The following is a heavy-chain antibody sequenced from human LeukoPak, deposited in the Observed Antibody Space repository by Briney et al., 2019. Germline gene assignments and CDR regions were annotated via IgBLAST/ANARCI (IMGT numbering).Heavy chain of an antibody. CDR1: GFTFDDYA. V-gene: IGHV3-9*01. D-gene: IGHD3-9*01. CDR2: ISWNSGSI. CDR3: AKAVYYDILTGSWYFDY. Sequence: GRSLRLSCAASGFTFDDYAMHWVRQAPGKGLEWVSGISWNSGSIGYADSVKGRFTIFRDNAKNSLYLQMNSLRAEDTALYYCAKAVYYDILTGSWYFDYWGQGTLVTVSS. J-gene: IGHJ4*02.